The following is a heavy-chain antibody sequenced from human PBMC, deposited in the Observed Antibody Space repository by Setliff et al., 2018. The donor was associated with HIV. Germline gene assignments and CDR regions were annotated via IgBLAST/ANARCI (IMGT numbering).Heavy chain of an antibody. D-gene: IGHD3-3*01. CDR3: ARDVRDGFEEWFSTLDDGMDV. CDR1: GYIFIRYY. J-gene: IGHJ6*02. V-gene: IGHV1-2*02. CDR2: INPHTGVT. Sequence: ASVKVSCKTSGYIFIRYYIFWVRQAPGQGLEWMGNINPHTGVTRYAEKFQGRVTMTRDTSISTIYMELSRLRSDDTAVYYCARDVRDGFEEWFSTLDDGMDVWGQGTRVTVSS.